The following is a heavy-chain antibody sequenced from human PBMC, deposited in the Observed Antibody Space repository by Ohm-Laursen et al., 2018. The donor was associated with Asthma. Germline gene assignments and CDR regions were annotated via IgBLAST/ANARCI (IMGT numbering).Heavy chain of an antibody. CDR1: GFTFSSYT. D-gene: IGHD1-26*01. Sequence: SLRLSCSATGFTFSSYTMSWVRQAPGKGLEWLSIVSGLDSGAHTYYADSVKGRFTISRDNSKSTLFLQMNSLRAEDTAVYYCARIGPEWELPGREYSLHHWGEGTLVTVSS. J-gene: IGHJ1*01. CDR2: VSGLDSGAHT. V-gene: IGHV3-23*01. CDR3: ARIGPEWELPGREYSLHH.